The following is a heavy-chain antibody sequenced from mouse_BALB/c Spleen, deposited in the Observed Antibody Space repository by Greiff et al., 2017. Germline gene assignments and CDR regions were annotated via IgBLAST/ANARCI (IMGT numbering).Heavy chain of an antibody. V-gene: IGHV3-6*02. CDR3: ARAPLWPHYYAMDY. Sequence: VQLKESGPGLVKPSQSLSLTCSVTGYSITSGYYWNWIRQFPGNKLEWMGYISYDGSNNYNPSLKNRISITRDTSKNQFFLKLNSVTTEDTATYYCARAPLWPHYYAMDYWGQGTSVTVSS. CDR1: GYSITSGYY. D-gene: IGHD1-1*02. J-gene: IGHJ4*01. CDR2: ISYDGSN.